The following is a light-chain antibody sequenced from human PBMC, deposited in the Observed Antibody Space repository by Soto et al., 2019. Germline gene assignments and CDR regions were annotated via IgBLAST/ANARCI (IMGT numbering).Light chain of an antibody. CDR2: GAS. Sequence: EIVLTQSPATLSLSPGERATLSCRASQSVSSYLAWYQQKPGQAPRLLIYGASTRATAIPARFTGSGSGTDFTLTISSLEPEDFAVYYCQQRSNWPPLTFGGGTKV. CDR1: QSVSSY. J-gene: IGKJ4*01. V-gene: IGKV3-11*01. CDR3: QQRSNWPPLT.